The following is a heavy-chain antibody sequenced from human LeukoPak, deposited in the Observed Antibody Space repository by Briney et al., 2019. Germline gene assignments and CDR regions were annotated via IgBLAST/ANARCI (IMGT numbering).Heavy chain of an antibody. V-gene: IGHV4-34*01. Sequence: KSSETLSLTCAVYGGSFSGYYWSWIRQPPGKGLEWIGEINHSGSNNYNPSLKNRVTIPVDTTKNQFSLKLSSVTAADTAVYYCARSNYDFWSGYYPRFDPWGQGTLVSVPS. D-gene: IGHD3-3*01. CDR1: GGSFSGYY. J-gene: IGHJ5*02. CDR3: ARSNYDFWSGYYPRFDP. CDR2: INHSGSN.